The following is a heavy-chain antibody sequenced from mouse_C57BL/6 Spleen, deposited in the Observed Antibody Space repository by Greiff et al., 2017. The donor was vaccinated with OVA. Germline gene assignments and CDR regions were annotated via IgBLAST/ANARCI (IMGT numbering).Heavy chain of an antibody. CDR2: IDPSDSYT. Sequence: QVQLQQPGAELVRPGTSVKLSCKASGYTFTSYWMHWVKQRPGQGLEWIGVIDPSDSYTNYNQKFKGKATLTVDTSSSTAYMQLSSLTSEDSAVYYCARGNDPLAYWGQGTLVTVSA. J-gene: IGHJ3*01. CDR1: GYTFTSYW. V-gene: IGHV1-59*01. D-gene: IGHD2-3*01. CDR3: ARGNDPLAY.